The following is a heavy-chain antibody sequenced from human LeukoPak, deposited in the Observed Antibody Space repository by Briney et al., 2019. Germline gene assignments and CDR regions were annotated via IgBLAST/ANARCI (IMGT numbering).Heavy chain of an antibody. CDR3: AREEVCGGDCYPNPFDY. D-gene: IGHD2-21*02. Sequence: SETLSLTCTVSGGSISSSSYYWSWIRQPPGKGLEWIGYIYYSGSTNYNPSLKSRVTISVDTSKNQFSLKLSSVTAADTAVYYCAREEVCGGDCYPNPFDYWGQGTLVTVSS. J-gene: IGHJ4*02. V-gene: IGHV4-61*01. CDR1: GGSISSSSYY. CDR2: IYYSGST.